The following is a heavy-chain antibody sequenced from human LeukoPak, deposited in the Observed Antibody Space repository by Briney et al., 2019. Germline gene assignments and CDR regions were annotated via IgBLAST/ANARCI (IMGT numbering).Heavy chain of an antibody. J-gene: IGHJ6*02. Sequence: PGGSLRLSCAASGFTFASYAMTWVRQAPGKGLEWFSAISGSGGSTYYADSVKGRFTTSRDNYKNTLYLQMNSLRAEDTAVYYCARDSGIYDSSGYYGPSYYGMDVWGQGTTVTVSS. D-gene: IGHD3-22*01. CDR2: ISGSGGST. V-gene: IGHV3-23*01. CDR3: ARDSGIYDSSGYYGPSYYGMDV. CDR1: GFTFASYA.